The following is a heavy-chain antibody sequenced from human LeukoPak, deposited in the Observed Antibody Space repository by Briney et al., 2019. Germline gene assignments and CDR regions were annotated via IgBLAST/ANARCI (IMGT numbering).Heavy chain of an antibody. CDR2: ISSSHNTI. CDR3: ARDVGIMVVTRWCFDL. Sequence: GGSLRLSCAASGFTFSTHAMTWVRQVPGKGLEWVSYISSSHNTIYYADSVKGRFTISRDNAKNSLYLQMNSLRDEDTAVYYCARDVGIMVVTRWCFDLWGRGTVVTVSS. CDR1: GFTFSTHA. J-gene: IGHJ2*01. D-gene: IGHD2-21*02. V-gene: IGHV3-48*02.